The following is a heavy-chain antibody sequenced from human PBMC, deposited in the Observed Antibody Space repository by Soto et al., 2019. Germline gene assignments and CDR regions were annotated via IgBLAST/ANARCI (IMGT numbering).Heavy chain of an antibody. CDR3: ASWELPYYYYGMDV. Sequence: EVQLLESGGGLVQPGGSLRLSCAASGFTFSSYAMSWVRQAPGKGLEWVSAISGSGGSTYYADSVKGRFTISRDNSKNTLYMQMNSLRAEDTAVYYCASWELPYYYYGMDVWGQGTTVTVSS. CDR2: ISGSGGST. D-gene: IGHD1-26*01. V-gene: IGHV3-23*01. J-gene: IGHJ6*02. CDR1: GFTFSSYA.